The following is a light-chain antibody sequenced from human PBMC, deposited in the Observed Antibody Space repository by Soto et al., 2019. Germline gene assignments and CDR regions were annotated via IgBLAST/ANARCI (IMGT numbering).Light chain of an antibody. Sequence: EVVLTQSPATLSLSPGERATLSCRASENVRTFVDWYQQKPGQAPRLLIYGASNRATGIPARFSGSGSGTDFTPTTRNLEPKDFAVYYGQQHSLGPRWTWGQGT. V-gene: IGKV3-11*01. CDR1: ENVRTF. CDR3: QQHSLGPRWT. J-gene: IGKJ1*01. CDR2: GAS.